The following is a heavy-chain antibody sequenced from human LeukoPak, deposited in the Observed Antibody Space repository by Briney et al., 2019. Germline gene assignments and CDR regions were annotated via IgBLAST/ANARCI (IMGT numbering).Heavy chain of an antibody. CDR2: IKQDGGEK. CDR1: GFTFSSYG. J-gene: IGHJ6*02. D-gene: IGHD2/OR15-2a*01. Sequence: GGSLRLSCAASGFTFSSYGMHWVRQAPGKGLEWVANIKQDGGEKYYVDSVKGRFTISRDNAKNSLYLQMNSLRAEDTAVYYCARDRRTTFAYYYYYGMDVWGQGTTVTVSS. CDR3: ARDRRTTFAYYYYYGMDV. V-gene: IGHV3-7*01.